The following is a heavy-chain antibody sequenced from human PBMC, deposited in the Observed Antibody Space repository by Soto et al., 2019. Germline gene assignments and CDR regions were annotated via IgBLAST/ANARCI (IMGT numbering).Heavy chain of an antibody. V-gene: IGHV3-23*01. Sequence: GGSLRLSCAASGFTFSDYVVSWFRQAPGRGLEWVSAISGSGATTSYADSVKGRFTISRDNSKNTLFLQMNSLRAEDTALYYCAKKMTTVAGTTKTFDYWGQGTLVTVSS. D-gene: IGHD6-19*01. CDR3: AKKMTTVAGTTKTFDY. CDR1: GFTFSDYV. J-gene: IGHJ4*02. CDR2: ISGSGATT.